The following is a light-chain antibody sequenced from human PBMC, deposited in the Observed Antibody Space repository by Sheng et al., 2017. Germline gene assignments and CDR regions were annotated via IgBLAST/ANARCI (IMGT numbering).Light chain of an antibody. CDR2: GAS. Sequence: EIVMTQSPATLSVSPGERATLSCRASQSVSSSLAWYQQKAGQAPRLLIYGASTRATGIPARFSGSGSGTEFTLTISSLQSEDFATYYCQQSYNNAEITFGPGTKVDI. CDR3: QQSYNNAEIT. V-gene: IGKV3-15*01. CDR1: QSVSSS. J-gene: IGKJ3*01.